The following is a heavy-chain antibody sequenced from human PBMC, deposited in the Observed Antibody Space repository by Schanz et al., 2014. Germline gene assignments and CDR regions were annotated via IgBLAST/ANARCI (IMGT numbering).Heavy chain of an antibody. V-gene: IGHV3-23*01. CDR2: MSGSGSTA. CDR3: ARDAVTSVLTPGFYY. D-gene: IGHD4-17*01. Sequence: EVQLLESGGGLVQPGGSLRLSCVASGFTFFGSFAMSWVRQAPGKVLEWVSGMSGSGSTADYADSVKGRFTISRDNSRKTLYLQMNSLRADDTAVYYCARDAVTSVLTPGFYYWGQGTLXTVSS. J-gene: IGHJ4*02. CDR1: GFTFFGSFA.